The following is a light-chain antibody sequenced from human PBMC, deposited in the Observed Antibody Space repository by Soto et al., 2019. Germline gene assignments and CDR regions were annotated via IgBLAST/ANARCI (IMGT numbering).Light chain of an antibody. CDR2: DST. J-gene: IGKJ5*01. CDR1: QSIHTS. CDR3: QQRSVWPPIT. Sequence: VLTQSPASLSVSPGESATLSCRASQSIHTSLAWYQQKSGKPPRLVIYDSTLRANGVPDSFGGSRSGTEFTLTINSLQPEDFAVYYCQQRSVWPPITFGQGTRLEIK. V-gene: IGKV3-11*01.